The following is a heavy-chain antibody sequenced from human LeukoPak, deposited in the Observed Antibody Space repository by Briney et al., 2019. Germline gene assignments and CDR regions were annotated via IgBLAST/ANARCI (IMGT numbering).Heavy chain of an antibody. Sequence: GRSLRLSCATSGFTFDDYVMHWVRQAPGKGLEWVSGISNSGDRTYYAESVKGRFTISRDNSKNTVYLQLNSLRAEDTAIYYCANNWNLDYWGQGILVTVSS. D-gene: IGHD1-20*01. CDR2: ISNSGDRT. V-gene: IGHV3-23*01. CDR3: ANNWNLDY. J-gene: IGHJ4*02. CDR1: GFTFDDYV.